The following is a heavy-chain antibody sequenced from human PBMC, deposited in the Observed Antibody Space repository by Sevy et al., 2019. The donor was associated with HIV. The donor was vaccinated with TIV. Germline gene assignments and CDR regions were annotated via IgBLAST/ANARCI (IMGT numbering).Heavy chain of an antibody. J-gene: IGHJ4*02. Sequence: GGSLRLPCKGSGYSFTSHWIGWVRHMPGKGLEWMGIIYPDDSDTRYSPSFQGQVTFSADKSISTAYLQWSSLKASDTAMYYCATSRSGYFDSSGYYIYWGQGTLVTVSS. V-gene: IGHV5-51*01. CDR1: GYSFTSHW. D-gene: IGHD3-22*01. CDR3: ATSRSGYFDSSGYYIY. CDR2: IYPDDSDT.